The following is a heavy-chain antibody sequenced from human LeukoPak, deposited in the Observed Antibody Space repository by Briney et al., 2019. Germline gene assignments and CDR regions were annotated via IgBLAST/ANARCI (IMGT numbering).Heavy chain of an antibody. CDR3: ARGSPYYYGSAIH. CDR1: GFTFSDYY. V-gene: IGHV3-11*06. CDR2: ISSSSSYT. J-gene: IGHJ4*02. D-gene: IGHD3-10*01. Sequence: GGSLRLSCAASGFTFSDYYMSRIRQAPGKGLEWVSYISSSSSYTNYADSVKGRFTISRDNAKNSLYLQMNSLRAEDTAVYYCARGSPYYYGSAIHWGQGTLVTVSS.